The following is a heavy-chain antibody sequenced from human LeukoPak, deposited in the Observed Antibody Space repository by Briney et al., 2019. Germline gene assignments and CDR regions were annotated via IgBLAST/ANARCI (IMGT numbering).Heavy chain of an antibody. Sequence: GRSLRLSCAASGFTFSSYAMHWVRQAPGKGLEWVAVISYDGSNKYYADSVKGRFTISRDNSKNTLYLQMNSLRGEDTAVYYCARERTTYYYDSSGYSHAFDIWGQGTMVTVSS. CDR3: ARERTTYYYDSSGYSHAFDI. CDR1: GFTFSSYA. CDR2: ISYDGSNK. V-gene: IGHV3-30-3*01. J-gene: IGHJ3*02. D-gene: IGHD3-22*01.